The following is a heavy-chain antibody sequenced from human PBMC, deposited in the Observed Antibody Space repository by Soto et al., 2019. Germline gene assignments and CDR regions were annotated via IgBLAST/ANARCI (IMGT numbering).Heavy chain of an antibody. CDR1: GFTFSSYA. V-gene: IGHV3-23*01. CDR2: ISGSGGGT. CDR3: AKFGMATTKRSPPYYSDY. J-gene: IGHJ4*02. D-gene: IGHD3-16*01. Sequence: PGGSRRLSCAASGFTFSSYAMSWVRQAPGKGLEWVSSISGSGGGTYYADSVKGPLTHSRDNSKNTLYLQRSSLRAEDTAVYYCAKFGMATTKRSPPYYSDYWGQGALVTAPQ.